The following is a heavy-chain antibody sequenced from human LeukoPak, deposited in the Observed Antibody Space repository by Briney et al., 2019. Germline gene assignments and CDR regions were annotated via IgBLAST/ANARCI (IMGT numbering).Heavy chain of an antibody. CDR1: GYTFTSYY. D-gene: IGHD3-10*01. V-gene: IGHV1-46*01. J-gene: IGHJ3*02. CDR2: INPSGGST. Sequence: GASVKVSCKASGYTFTSYYMHWVRQAPGQGLEWMGIINPSGGSTSYAQKFQGRVTMTRDMSTSTVYMELSSLRSEDTAMYYCARTFSIIGAFDIWGQGTMVTVSS. CDR3: ARTFSIIGAFDI.